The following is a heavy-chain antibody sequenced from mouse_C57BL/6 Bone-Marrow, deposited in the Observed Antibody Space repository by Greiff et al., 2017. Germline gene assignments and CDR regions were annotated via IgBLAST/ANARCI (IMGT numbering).Heavy chain of an antibody. CDR1: GYTFTSYW. J-gene: IGHJ4*01. CDR2: IDPSDSYT. Sequence: QVQLQQPGAELVMPGASVKLSCKASGYTFTSYWMNWVKQRPGQGLEWIGEIDPSDSYTNYKQKLKGKSTLTVAKSSSTANMKLSSLTYEDSAVNDSASGLYSNPYDMDYWGQGTSVTVSS. D-gene: IGHD2-5*01. CDR3: ASGLYSNPYDMDY. V-gene: IGHV1-69*01.